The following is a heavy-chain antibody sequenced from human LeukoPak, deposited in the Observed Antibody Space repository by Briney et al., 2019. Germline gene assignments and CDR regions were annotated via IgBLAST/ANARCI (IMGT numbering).Heavy chain of an antibody. Sequence: ASVKVSCKASGYTFTGYYMHWVRQAPGQGLEWMGWISAYNGNTNYAQKLQGRVTMTTDTSTSTAYMELRSLRSDDTAVYYCARESMVRGVKDYYYMDVWGKGTTVTVSS. CDR1: GYTFTGYY. D-gene: IGHD3-10*01. J-gene: IGHJ6*03. CDR3: ARESMVRGVKDYYYMDV. CDR2: ISAYNGNT. V-gene: IGHV1-18*04.